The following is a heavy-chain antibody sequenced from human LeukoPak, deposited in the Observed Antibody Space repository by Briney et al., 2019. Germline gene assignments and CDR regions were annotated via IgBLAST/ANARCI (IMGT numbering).Heavy chain of an antibody. V-gene: IGHV4-39*01. CDR2: IYYGGNT. J-gene: IGHJ6*02. Sequence: PSETLSLTCTVSGDSISSSDYYWGWIRQPPGKGLEWIGSIYYGGNTYYNPSLKSRVTISVDTSKNQFSLKLSSVTATDTAVYYCARLGIQLWPYYGMDVWGQGTTVTVSS. CDR1: GDSISSSDYY. D-gene: IGHD5-18*01. CDR3: ARLGIQLWPYYGMDV.